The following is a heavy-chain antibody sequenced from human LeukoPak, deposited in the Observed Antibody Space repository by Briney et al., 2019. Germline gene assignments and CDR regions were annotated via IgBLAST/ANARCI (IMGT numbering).Heavy chain of an antibody. D-gene: IGHD1-26*01. J-gene: IGHJ6*02. CDR1: GFTFSSYA. V-gene: IGHV3-30-3*01. Sequence: LAGGSLRLSCAASGFTFSSYAMHWVRQAPGKGLEWVAVISYDGSNKYYADSVKGRFTISRDNSKNTLYLQMNSLRAEDTAVYYCAKDLLGGDSGSYYEVGELGMDVWGQGTTVTVSS. CDR3: AKDLLGGDSGSYYEVGELGMDV. CDR2: ISYDGSNK.